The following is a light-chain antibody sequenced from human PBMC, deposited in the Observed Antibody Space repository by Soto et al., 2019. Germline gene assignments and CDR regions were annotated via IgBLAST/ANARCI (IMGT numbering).Light chain of an antibody. Sequence: EIVMTQSPATLSVSPGERVTFSCRASQRIYSNLAWYQHTPGQAPRLLISGASTRATGIPARFSGSGSGTEFTLTISSLQSEDFAVYYCQQYNNWSITFGQGTRLEIK. CDR3: QQYNNWSIT. V-gene: IGKV3D-15*01. CDR2: GAS. J-gene: IGKJ5*01. CDR1: QRIYSN.